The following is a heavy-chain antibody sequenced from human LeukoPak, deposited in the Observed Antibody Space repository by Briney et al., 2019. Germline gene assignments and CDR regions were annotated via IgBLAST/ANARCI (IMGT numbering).Heavy chain of an antibody. Sequence: GGSLRLSCAASGFTFSSYAMHWVRQAPGKGLEWVAVISYDGSNKYYADSVKGRFTISRDNSKNTLYLQMNSLRAEDTAVYYCAREPSPSGSDLMPNEWGEKTLVSVSS. D-gene: IGHD3-10*01. CDR3: AREPSPSGSDLMPNE. CDR2: ISYDGSNK. V-gene: IGHV3-30-3*01. CDR1: GFTFSSYA. J-gene: IGHJ4*02.